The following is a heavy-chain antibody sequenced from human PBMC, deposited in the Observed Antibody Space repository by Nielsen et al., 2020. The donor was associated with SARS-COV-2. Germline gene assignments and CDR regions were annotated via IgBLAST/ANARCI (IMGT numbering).Heavy chain of an antibody. CDR1: DKSFNS. CDR3: AREGSGVVPGPLGLDMWYLYYYMDV. J-gene: IGHJ6*03. V-gene: IGHV1-18*01. CDR2: ISAKTGAV. D-gene: IGHD2-2*01. Sequence: ASVKVSCKASDKSFNSITWVRQAPGQGLEWVGRISAKTGAVKYAQNLQDRVTMSTDTSTNTVYMELKRLRSDDTAVYYCAREGSGVVPGPLGLDMWYLYYYMDVWGKGTTVTVSS.